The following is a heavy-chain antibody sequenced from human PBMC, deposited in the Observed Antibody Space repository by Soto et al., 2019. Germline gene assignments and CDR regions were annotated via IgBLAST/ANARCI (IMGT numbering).Heavy chain of an antibody. V-gene: IGHV1-69*13. CDR1: GGTFSSYA. J-gene: IGHJ4*02. CDR3: ATQIGEVISGSRENLFDN. Sequence: SVKVSCKASGGTFSSYAISWVRQAPGQGLEWMGGIIPIFGTANYAEKFKGRVTITADESTSTAYMELSSLRSEDTAVYYCATQIGEVISGSRENLFDNVSQGTLVT. D-gene: IGHD2-15*01. CDR2: IIPIFGTA.